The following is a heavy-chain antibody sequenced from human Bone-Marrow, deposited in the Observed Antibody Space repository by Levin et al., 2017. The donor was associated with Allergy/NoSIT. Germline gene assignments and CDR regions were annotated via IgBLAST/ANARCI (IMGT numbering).Heavy chain of an antibody. J-gene: IGHJ4*02. Sequence: GGSLRLSCAASGFTFSSYAMHWVRQAPGKGLEWVAVISYDGSNKYYADSVKGRFTISRDNSKNTLYLQMNSLRAEDTAVYYCARGSYDGSGSYWGQGTLVTVSS. CDR3: ARGSYDGSGSY. D-gene: IGHD3-10*01. CDR1: GFTFSSYA. V-gene: IGHV3-30-3*01. CDR2: ISYDGSNK.